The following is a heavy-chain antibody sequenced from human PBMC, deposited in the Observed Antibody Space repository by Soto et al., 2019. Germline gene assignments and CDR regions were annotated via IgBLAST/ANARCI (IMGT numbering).Heavy chain of an antibody. V-gene: IGHV1-3*01. Sequence: GASVKVSCKASGYTFTSYAMHWVRQAPGQRLEWMGWINAGNGNTKYSQKFQGRVTITRDTSESTAYMELSSLRSEDTAVYNCAREEAARTGSDYWGQGTLVTVSS. CDR2: INAGNGNT. CDR1: GYTFTSYA. J-gene: IGHJ4*02. CDR3: AREEAARTGSDY. D-gene: IGHD6-6*01.